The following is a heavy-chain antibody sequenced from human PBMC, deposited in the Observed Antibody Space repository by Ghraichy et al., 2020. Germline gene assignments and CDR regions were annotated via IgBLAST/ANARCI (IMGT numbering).Heavy chain of an antibody. Sequence: GGSLRLSCAASGFAVSSNYMSWVRQAPGKGLEWVSVIYSGGSTYYADSVKGRFTISRDNSKNTLYLQMNSLRAEDTAVYYCASGGLGYCSGGSCLDYWGQGTLVTVSS. D-gene: IGHD2-15*01. CDR1: GFAVSSNY. CDR2: IYSGGST. V-gene: IGHV3-53*01. CDR3: ASGGLGYCSGGSCLDY. J-gene: IGHJ4*02.